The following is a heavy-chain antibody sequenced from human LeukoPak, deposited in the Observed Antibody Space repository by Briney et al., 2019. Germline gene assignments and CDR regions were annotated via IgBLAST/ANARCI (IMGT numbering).Heavy chain of an antibody. CDR2: ISSSSSYI. J-gene: IGHJ3*02. D-gene: IGHD2-21*02. CDR3: ARMAYCGGDCYHAFDI. V-gene: IGHV3-21*01. Sequence: GGSLRLSCAASGFTFSSYSMNWVRQAPGKGLEWVSSISSSSSYIYCADSVKGRFTISRDNAKNSLYLQMNSLRAEDTAVYYCARMAYCGGDCYHAFDIWGQGTMVTVSS. CDR1: GFTFSSYS.